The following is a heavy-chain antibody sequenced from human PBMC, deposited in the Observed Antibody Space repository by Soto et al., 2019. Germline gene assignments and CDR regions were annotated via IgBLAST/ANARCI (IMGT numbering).Heavy chain of an antibody. Sequence: SVKVSCKASGGTFSSYAISWVRQAPGQGLEWMGGIIPIFGTANYAQKFQGRVTITADESTSTAYMELSSLRSEDTAVYYCARVGRTYCGGECYSGNWFDPWAQGTLVTVSS. CDR3: ARVGRTYCGGECYSGNWFDP. D-gene: IGHD2-21*01. J-gene: IGHJ5*02. CDR1: GGTFSSYA. V-gene: IGHV1-69*13. CDR2: IIPIFGTA.